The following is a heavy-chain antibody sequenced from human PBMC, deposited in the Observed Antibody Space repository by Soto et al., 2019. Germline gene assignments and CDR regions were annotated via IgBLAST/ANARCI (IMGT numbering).Heavy chain of an antibody. J-gene: IGHJ4*02. CDR1: GFTFSTYS. V-gene: IGHV3-48*01. D-gene: IGHD6-19*01. Sequence: EVQLVESGGDLVQPGGSLRLSCAASGFTFSTYSMNWVRQAPGKGLEWVSSISSSTIYYADSVKGRFTISRDNAQNSLYLQMHSLRAEDTAVYYCARERGSGWTFDYWGQGTLVTVSS. CDR2: ISSSTI. CDR3: ARERGSGWTFDY.